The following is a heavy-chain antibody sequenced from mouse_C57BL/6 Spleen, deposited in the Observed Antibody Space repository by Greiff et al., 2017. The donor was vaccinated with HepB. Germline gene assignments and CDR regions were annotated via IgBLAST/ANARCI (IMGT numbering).Heavy chain of an antibody. Sequence: VQLQQPGTELVKPGASVKLSCKASGYTFTSYWMHWVKQRPGQGLEWIGNINPSNGGTNYNEKFKSKATLTVDKSSSTAYMQLSSLTSEDSAVYYCARKPSTVVAPFDYWGQGTTLTVSS. CDR3: ARKPSTVVAPFDY. J-gene: IGHJ2*01. D-gene: IGHD1-1*01. CDR2: INPSNGGT. CDR1: GYTFTSYW. V-gene: IGHV1-53*01.